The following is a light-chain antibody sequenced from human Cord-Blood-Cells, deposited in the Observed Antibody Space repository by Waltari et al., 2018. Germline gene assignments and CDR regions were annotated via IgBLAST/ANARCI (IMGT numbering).Light chain of an antibody. J-gene: IGKJ2*01. CDR1: QSVLYSSNNKNY. V-gene: IGKV4-1*01. Sequence: DIVMTQSPDSLAVSLGERATINCKSSQSVLYSSNNKNYLAWYQQKPGQPPKLLIYWASTRESGVPDRFSGCGSGTDFTLTISSLQAEDVAVYYYQQYYSTPYTFGQGTKLEIK. CDR2: WAS. CDR3: QQYYSTPYT.